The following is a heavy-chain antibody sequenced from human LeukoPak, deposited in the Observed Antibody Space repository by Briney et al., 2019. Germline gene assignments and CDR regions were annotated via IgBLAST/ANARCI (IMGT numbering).Heavy chain of an antibody. D-gene: IGHD3-10*02. J-gene: IGHJ4*02. Sequence: GGSLRLSCAASGFTFSSSWMHWVRQAPGKGLVWVSRTKSDGSGATYADSVKGRFTISRDNAKNTLYLQMNSLRAEDTAVYYCARDRYYVLDYWGQGILVTVSS. CDR3: ARDRYYVLDY. CDR1: GFTFSSSW. CDR2: TKSDGSGA. V-gene: IGHV3-74*03.